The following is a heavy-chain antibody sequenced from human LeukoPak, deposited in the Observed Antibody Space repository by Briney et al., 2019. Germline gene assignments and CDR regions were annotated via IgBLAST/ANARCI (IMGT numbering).Heavy chain of an antibody. J-gene: IGHJ4*02. D-gene: IGHD2-15*01. CDR2: ITGSGGTT. CDR1: GFTFNSYA. V-gene: IGHV3-23*01. Sequence: PGGSLRLSCAASGFTFNSYAMSWVRQAPGKGLEWVSAITGSGGTTYYADSVKCRFTMSRDNSKNTLYLLMNSLRAEDTAVYHCAKDSGAYCSGGSCYRGYFHNWGQGTLVTVSS. CDR3: AKDSGAYCSGGSCYRGYFHN.